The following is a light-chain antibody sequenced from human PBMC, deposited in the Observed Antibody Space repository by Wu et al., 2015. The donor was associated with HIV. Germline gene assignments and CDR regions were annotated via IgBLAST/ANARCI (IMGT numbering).Light chain of an antibody. Sequence: DILMTQSPSTLSASVGDRVTITCRASQTISSWSAWYQQKPGKAPKLLIYQASILENGVPSRFSGSRSGTEFTLAISGLQPDDFATYYYQQYSLMGSFGQGTKVEMK. CDR1: QTISSW. CDR3: QQYSLMGS. CDR2: QAS. J-gene: IGKJ1*01. V-gene: IGKV1-5*03.